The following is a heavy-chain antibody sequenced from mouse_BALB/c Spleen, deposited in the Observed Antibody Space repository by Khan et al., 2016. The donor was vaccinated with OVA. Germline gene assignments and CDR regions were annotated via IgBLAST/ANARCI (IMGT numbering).Heavy chain of an antibody. CDR1: GYTFTNYW. CDR2: IYPGGGYT. V-gene: IGHV1-63*02. D-gene: IGHD3-1*01. Sequence: QIQLVQSGAELVRPGTSVKMSCKAAGYTFTNYWIGWVKQRPGHGLEWIGDIYPGGGYTNYNEKFKGKATLTADTSSSTAYMQLSSLTSGDSVIYYCDRRGAGRGTWDYFDYGGQGTTRTVSS. CDR3: DRRGAGRGTWDYFDY. J-gene: IGHJ2*01.